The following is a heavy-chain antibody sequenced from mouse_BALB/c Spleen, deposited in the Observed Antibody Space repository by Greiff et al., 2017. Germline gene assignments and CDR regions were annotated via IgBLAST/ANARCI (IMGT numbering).Heavy chain of an antibody. CDR2: ISSGGST. Sequence: EVLLVESGGGLVKPGGSLKLSCAASGFTFSSYAMSWVRQTPEKRLEWVASISSGGSTYYPDSVKGRFTISRDNARNILYLQMSSLMSEDTAMYYCARIQWPGYLYWYFDVWGAGTTVTVSA. J-gene: IGHJ1*01. CDR1: GFTFSSYA. D-gene: IGHD3-2*02. CDR3: ARIQWPGYLYWYFDV. V-gene: IGHV5-6-5*01.